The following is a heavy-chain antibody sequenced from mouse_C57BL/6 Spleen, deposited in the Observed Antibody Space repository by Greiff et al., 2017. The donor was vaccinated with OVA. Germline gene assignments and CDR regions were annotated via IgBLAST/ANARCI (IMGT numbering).Heavy chain of an antibody. Sequence: EVQVVESGGGLVQPGGSLKLSCAASGFTFSDYGMAWVRQAPRTGPEWVAFISNLAYSIYYADTVTGRFPISRANAKNTRYLEMSSLRSEDTARYDCARQPQAFDYYGSSYWYFDVWGTGTTVTVSS. J-gene: IGHJ1*03. CDR1: GFTFSDYG. D-gene: IGHD1-1*01. V-gene: IGHV5-15*01. CDR3: ARQPQAFDYYGSSYWYFDV. CDR2: ISNLAYSI.